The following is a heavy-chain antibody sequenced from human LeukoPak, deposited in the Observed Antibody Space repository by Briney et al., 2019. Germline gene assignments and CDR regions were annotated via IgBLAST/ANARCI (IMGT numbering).Heavy chain of an antibody. Sequence: GGSLRLSCAASGFTFSSYWTHWVRQAPGKGLVWVSRINSDGSSTSYADSVKGRFTISRDNAKNTLYLQMNSLRAEDTAVYYCASSQYYYDSSGYYHWFDPWGQGTLVNVSS. J-gene: IGHJ5*02. CDR3: ASSQYYYDSSGYYHWFDP. CDR1: GFTFSSYW. V-gene: IGHV3-74*01. CDR2: INSDGSST. D-gene: IGHD3-22*01.